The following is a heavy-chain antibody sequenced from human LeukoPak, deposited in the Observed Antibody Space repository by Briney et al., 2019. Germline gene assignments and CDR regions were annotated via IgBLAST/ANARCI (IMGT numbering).Heavy chain of an antibody. D-gene: IGHD4-17*01. V-gene: IGHV3-30*18. Sequence: GGSLRLSCAASGFTFSSYGMHWVRQAPGKGLEWVAVISYDGSNKYYADSVKGRFTISRDNSKNTQYLQMNSLRAEDTAVYYCANLYGDYGFDYWGQGTLVTVSS. CDR3: ANLYGDYGFDY. CDR2: ISYDGSNK. J-gene: IGHJ4*02. CDR1: GFTFSSYG.